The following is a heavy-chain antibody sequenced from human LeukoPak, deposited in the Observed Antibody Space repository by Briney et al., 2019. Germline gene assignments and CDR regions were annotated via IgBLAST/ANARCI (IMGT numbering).Heavy chain of an antibody. V-gene: IGHV4-4*07. J-gene: IGHJ5*02. CDR2: IYTTGNS. D-gene: IGHD3-10*01. CDR1: GGSISSYY. Sequence: PSKTLSLTCTVSGGSISSYYWSWIRQPAGKGLEWIGRIYTTGNSNYNPSLNSRVTVSVDTSKNQFSLRLSSVTAADTAVYYCARDSGTTGEVKFDPWGQGTLVTVSS. CDR3: ARDSGTTGEVKFDP.